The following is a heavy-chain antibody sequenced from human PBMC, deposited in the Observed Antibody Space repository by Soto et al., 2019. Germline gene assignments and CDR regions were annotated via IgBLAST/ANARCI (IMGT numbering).Heavy chain of an antibody. CDR1: AFTFSGSS. J-gene: IGHJ6*02. V-gene: IGHV1-58*01. CDR2: IALGSGNT. D-gene: IGHD3-22*01. Sequence: ASVKVSCKASAFTFSGSSVQWVRQARGQTLEWMGWIALGSGNTNYAPKFLGRLTLTRDMSTSTAYMELNSLRSEDTAVYYCATHSGYYYDGMDVWGQGTTVTVSS. CDR3: ATHSGYYYDGMDV.